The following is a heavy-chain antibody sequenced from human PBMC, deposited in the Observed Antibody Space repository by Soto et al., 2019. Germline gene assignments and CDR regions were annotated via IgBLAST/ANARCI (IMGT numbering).Heavy chain of an antibody. CDR3: ARDVHRVETGQLDS. V-gene: IGHV3-33*01. CDR1: GYTFSSHG. J-gene: IGHJ4*02. CDR2: IWYDGSKK. Sequence: QSGGSLRLSCAASGYTFSSHGMHWVRQAPGKGLEWVALIWYDGSKKYYADSVKGRFTISRDNSENTLYLQINSLRAEDTAVYYCARDVHRVETGQLDSWGQGTLVTVSS. D-gene: IGHD2-15*01.